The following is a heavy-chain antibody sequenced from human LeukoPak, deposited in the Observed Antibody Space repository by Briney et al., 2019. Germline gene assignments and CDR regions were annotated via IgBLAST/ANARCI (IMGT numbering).Heavy chain of an antibody. J-gene: IGHJ3*02. CDR1: GFTFGDFA. Sequence: PGGSLRLSCTTSGFTFGDFAMTWVRQAPGKGLEWVGFIRSKTYGGTTDYAASVKGRFAISRDDSKSIAYLQMNSLKTEDTAVYYCTRDLVGAPMRTAFDIWGQGTVVTVSS. V-gene: IGHV3-49*04. CDR3: TRDLVGAPMRTAFDI. CDR2: IRSKTYGGTT. D-gene: IGHD1-26*01.